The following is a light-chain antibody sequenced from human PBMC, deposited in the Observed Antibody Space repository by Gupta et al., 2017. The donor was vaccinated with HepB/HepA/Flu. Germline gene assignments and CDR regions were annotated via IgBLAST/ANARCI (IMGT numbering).Light chain of an antibody. Sequence: DIQLTQSPSFLSASVGDRVIITCRASQDISTYLSWYQQKAGKAPKLLIYVGSNLQSGVPSRFNGSGSGTEFTLTIDSLQPEDFATYYCQQQNTYPLTFGGGTEVEIK. CDR3: QQQNTYPLT. V-gene: IGKV1-9*01. CDR1: QDISTY. J-gene: IGKJ4*01. CDR2: VGS.